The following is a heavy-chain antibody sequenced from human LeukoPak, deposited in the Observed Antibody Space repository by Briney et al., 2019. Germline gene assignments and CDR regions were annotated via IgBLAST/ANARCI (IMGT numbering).Heavy chain of an antibody. CDR3: ARITCSSSSCYSQRFDY. Sequence: PGRSLRLSCTASGFTFSSYGMHWVRQAPGKGLEWVAVIWYDGSNKFYADSVKGRFTISRDNSKNTLYVQMNSLRAEDTAVYYCARITCSSSSCYSQRFDYWGQGTLVTVSS. CDR2: IWYDGSNK. J-gene: IGHJ4*02. D-gene: IGHD2-2*01. V-gene: IGHV3-33*01. CDR1: GFTFSSYG.